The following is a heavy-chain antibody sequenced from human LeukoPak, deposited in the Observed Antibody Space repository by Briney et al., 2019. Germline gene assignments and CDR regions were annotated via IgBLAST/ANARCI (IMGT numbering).Heavy chain of an antibody. Sequence: PSETLSLTCAVSGGSISSGGYSWSWIRQPPGKGLEWIGYIYHSGSTYYNPSLKSRVTISVDRSKNQFSLKLSSVTAADTAVYYCARAYFGSGYYHLDHWGQGTLVTVSS. D-gene: IGHD3-10*01. V-gene: IGHV4-30-2*01. CDR1: GGSISSGGYS. CDR3: ARAYFGSGYYHLDH. CDR2: IYHSGST. J-gene: IGHJ4*02.